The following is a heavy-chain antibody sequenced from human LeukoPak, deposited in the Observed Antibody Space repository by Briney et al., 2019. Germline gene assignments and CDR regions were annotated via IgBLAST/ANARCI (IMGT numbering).Heavy chain of an antibody. V-gene: IGHV3-23*01. CDR1: GFTFSSYA. CDR3: AKDQRLEVISAYYGMDV. Sequence: PGGSLRLSCAASGFTFSSYAMSWVRQAPGKGLEWVSAISGSGGSTYYADSVKGRFTISRDNSKNTLYLQMNSLRAEDTAVYYCAKDQRLEVISAYYGMDVWGQGTTVTVSS. D-gene: IGHD3-16*01. J-gene: IGHJ6*02. CDR2: ISGSGGST.